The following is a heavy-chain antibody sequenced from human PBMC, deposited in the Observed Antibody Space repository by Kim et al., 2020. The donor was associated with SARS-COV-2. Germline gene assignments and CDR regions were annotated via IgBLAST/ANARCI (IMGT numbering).Heavy chain of an antibody. V-gene: IGHV7-4-1*02. CDR3: AREVDSSGYYPR. D-gene: IGHD3-22*01. Sequence: PTYAQGFTGRFVFSVDTSVSTAYLQISSLKAEDTAVYYCAREVDSSGYYPRWGQGTLVTVSS. J-gene: IGHJ4*02. CDR2: P.